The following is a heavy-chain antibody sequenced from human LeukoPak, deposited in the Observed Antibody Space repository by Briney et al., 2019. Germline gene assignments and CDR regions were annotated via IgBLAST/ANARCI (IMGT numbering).Heavy chain of an antibody. CDR1: GFTFDDYG. CDR2: INWNGGST. D-gene: IGHD2-2*01. Sequence: PGGSLRLSCAASGFTFDDYGMSWVRQAPGKGLEWVSGINWNGGSTGYADSVKGRFTISRDNAKNSLYLQMNSLRAEDTALYYCARDFRSRYCSSTSCYTFDYWGKGTLVTVSS. CDR3: ARDFRSRYCSSTSCYTFDY. V-gene: IGHV3-20*04. J-gene: IGHJ4*02.